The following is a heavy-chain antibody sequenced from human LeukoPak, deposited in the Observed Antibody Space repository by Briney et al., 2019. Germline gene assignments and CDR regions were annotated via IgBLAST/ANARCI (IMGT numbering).Heavy chain of an antibody. CDR1: GGSISSYY. CDR2: IYYSGST. V-gene: IGHV4-59*01. Sequence: SETLSLTCTVSGGSISSYYWSWIRQPPGKGLEWIGYIYYSGSTNYNPSLKSRVTISVDTSKNQFPLKLSSVTAADTAVYYCARVYSSSWDWFDPWGQGTLVTVSS. D-gene: IGHD6-13*01. CDR3: ARVYSSSWDWFDP. J-gene: IGHJ5*02.